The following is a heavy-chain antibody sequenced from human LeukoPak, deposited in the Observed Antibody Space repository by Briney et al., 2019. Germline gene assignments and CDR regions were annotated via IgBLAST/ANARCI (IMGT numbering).Heavy chain of an antibody. CDR1: GGSFSGYY. V-gene: IGHV4-34*01. CDR2: INHSGST. CDR3: ARWSLDKDAFDI. Sequence: SETLSLTCAVYGGSFSGYYWSWIRQPPGKGLEWIGEINHSGSTYYNPSLKSRVTISVDTSKNQFSLKLSSVTAADTAVYYCARWSLDKDAFDIWGQGTMVTVSS. J-gene: IGHJ3*02.